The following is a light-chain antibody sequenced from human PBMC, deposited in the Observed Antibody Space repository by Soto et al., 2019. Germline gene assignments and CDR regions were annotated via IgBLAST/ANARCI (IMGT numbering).Light chain of an antibody. V-gene: IGLV2-14*01. CDR1: STDIGTYNS. CDR3: CSYTTTYTLV. Sequence: QSALTQPASVSGSPGRSITICCTGTSTDIGTYNSVSWYQHHPGKAPKLLIFEDIDRPSGVSDRFSGSKSGNTASLTISSLQFEDEADYYCCSYTTTYTLVFGGGTKVTVL. CDR2: EDI. J-gene: IGLJ3*02.